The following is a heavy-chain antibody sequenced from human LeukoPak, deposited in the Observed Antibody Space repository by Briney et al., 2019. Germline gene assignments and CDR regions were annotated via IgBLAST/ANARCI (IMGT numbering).Heavy chain of an antibody. CDR2: MNPNSGNT. Sequence: RASVKVSCKASGYTFTSYDINWVRQATGQGLEWMGWMNPNSGNTGYAQKFQGRVTITRNTSISTAYMELSSLGSEDTAVYYCARGGEYQLLPFDYWGQGTLVTVSS. CDR3: ARGGEYQLLPFDY. J-gene: IGHJ4*02. V-gene: IGHV1-8*03. CDR1: GYTFTSYD. D-gene: IGHD2-2*01.